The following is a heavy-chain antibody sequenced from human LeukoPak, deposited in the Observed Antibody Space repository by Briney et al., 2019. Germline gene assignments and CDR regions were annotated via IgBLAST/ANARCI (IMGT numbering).Heavy chain of an antibody. V-gene: IGHV4-61*02. CDR2: IYTSGST. J-gene: IGHJ4*02. D-gene: IGHD1-26*01. Sequence: SETLSLTCTVSGGSISSGSYYWSWIRQPAGKGLEWIGRIYTSGSTNYNPSLKSRVTISVDTSKNQFSLKLSSVTAADTAVYYCARLGGSYPIDYWGQGTLVTVSS. CDR1: GGSISSGSYY. CDR3: ARLGGSYPIDY.